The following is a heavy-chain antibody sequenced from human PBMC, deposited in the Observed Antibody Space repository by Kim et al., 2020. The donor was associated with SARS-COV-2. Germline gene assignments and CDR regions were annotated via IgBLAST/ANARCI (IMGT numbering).Heavy chain of an antibody. Sequence: GGSLRLSCAASGFTVSSNYMSWVRQAPGKGLEWVSVIYSGGSTYYADSVKGRFTISRDNSKNTLYLQMNSLRAEDTAVYYCASQVRGRVKQWLVQYFDYWGQGTLVTVSS. J-gene: IGHJ4*02. CDR2: IYSGGST. D-gene: IGHD6-19*01. V-gene: IGHV3-66*04. CDR3: ASQVRGRVKQWLVQYFDY. CDR1: GFTVSSNY.